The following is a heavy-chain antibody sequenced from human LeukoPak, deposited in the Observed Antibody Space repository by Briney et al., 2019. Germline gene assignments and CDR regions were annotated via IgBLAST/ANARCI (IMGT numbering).Heavy chain of an antibody. J-gene: IGHJ4*02. V-gene: IGHV3-30-3*01. CDR2: ISYDGGNK. CDR1: GFTFSSYA. CDR3: ARDGRYNRNLYYFDY. Sequence: GGSLRLSCAASGFTFSSYAMHWVRQAPGKGLEWVAVISYDGGNKYYADSVKGRFTISRDNSKNTLYLQMNSLRAEDTAVYYCARDGRYNRNLYYFDYWGQGTLVTVSS. D-gene: IGHD1-14*01.